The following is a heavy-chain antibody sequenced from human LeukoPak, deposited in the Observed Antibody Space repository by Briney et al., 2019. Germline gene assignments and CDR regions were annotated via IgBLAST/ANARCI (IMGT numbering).Heavy chain of an antibody. J-gene: IGHJ3*02. CDR1: GGSISSYY. D-gene: IGHD2-15*01. Sequence: SETLSLTCTVSGGSISSYYWSWIRQPPGKGLEWIGYIYYSGSTNYNPSLKSRVIISVDTSKNQFSLKLSSVTAADTAVYYCARDRVYCSGGSCYAGDAFDIWGQGTMVTVSS. V-gene: IGHV4-59*01. CDR3: ARDRVYCSGGSCYAGDAFDI. CDR2: IYYSGST.